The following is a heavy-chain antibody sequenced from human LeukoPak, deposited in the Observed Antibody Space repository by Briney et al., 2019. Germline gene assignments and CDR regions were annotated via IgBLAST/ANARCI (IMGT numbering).Heavy chain of an antibody. J-gene: IGHJ4*02. V-gene: IGHV3-23*01. Sequence: GGSLRLSCAASGFTFSSYAMSWVRQAPGKGLEWVSAISGSGGSTYHADSVKGRFTISRDNSKNTLYLQMNSLRAEDTAVYYCAKDMGQWELHRFDYWGQGTLVTVSS. D-gene: IGHD1-26*01. CDR2: ISGSGGST. CDR3: AKDMGQWELHRFDY. CDR1: GFTFSSYA.